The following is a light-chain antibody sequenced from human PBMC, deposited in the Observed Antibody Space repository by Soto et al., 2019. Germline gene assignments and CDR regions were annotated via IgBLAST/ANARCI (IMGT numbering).Light chain of an antibody. V-gene: IGKV3-15*01. CDR2: GVS. CDR1: QSVRSN. Sequence: EIVMTQSPATLSVSPGERATPSCRASQSVRSNLAWYQQKPGQAPRLLIFGVSTRATGIPARFSGSGSGTEFTLTISGLQSEDFAVYYCQQHNNWPPWTFGQGTKVDIK. J-gene: IGKJ1*01. CDR3: QQHNNWPPWT.